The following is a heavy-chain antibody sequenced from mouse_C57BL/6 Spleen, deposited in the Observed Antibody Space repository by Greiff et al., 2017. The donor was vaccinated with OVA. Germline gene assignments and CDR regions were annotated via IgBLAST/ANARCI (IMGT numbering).Heavy chain of an antibody. CDR2: IYPGDGDT. V-gene: IGHV1-82*01. Sequence: QVQLQQSGPELVKPGASVKISCKASGYAFSSSCMNWVKQRPGKGLEWIGRIYPGDGDTNYQGKFKGQATLTAAKSSSTAYMQLSSLTSVDSAVYVLAKGGRLRYYYAMGYWGKGTSVTVSS. CDR1: GYAFSSSC. CDR3: AKGGRLRYYYAMGY. J-gene: IGHJ4*01.